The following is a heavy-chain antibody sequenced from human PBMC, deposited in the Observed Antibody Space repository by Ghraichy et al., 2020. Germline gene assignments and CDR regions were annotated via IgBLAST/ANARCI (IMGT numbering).Heavy chain of an antibody. CDR3: ATIGSLVVPSYPNNWFDP. CDR1: GYTLTELS. D-gene: IGHD1-26*01. J-gene: IGHJ5*02. CDR2: FDPEDGET. Sequence: ASVKVSCKVSGYTLTELSMHWVRQAPGKGLEWMGGFDPEDGETIYAQKFQGRVTMTEDTSIDTAYMELSSLRSEDTAVYYCATIGSLVVPSYPNNWFDPWGQGTLVTVSS. V-gene: IGHV1-24*01.